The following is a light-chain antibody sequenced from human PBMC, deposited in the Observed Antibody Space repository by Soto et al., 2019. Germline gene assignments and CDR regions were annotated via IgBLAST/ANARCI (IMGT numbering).Light chain of an antibody. CDR2: EVS. J-gene: IGLJ1*01. V-gene: IGLV2-14*01. CDR3: SSYTSSSTLYV. Sequence: SVLAPPASVSGSPGQSITISCTGTSRDVGGYNFVSWYQHHPGKAPQLMIFEVSNRPSGISYRFSGSKSGNTASLTISGLQAEDEADYYCSSYTSSSTLYVYGTGTKVTVL. CDR1: SRDVGGYNF.